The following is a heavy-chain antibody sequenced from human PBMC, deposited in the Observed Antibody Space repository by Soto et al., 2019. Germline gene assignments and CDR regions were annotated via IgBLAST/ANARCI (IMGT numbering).Heavy chain of an antibody. D-gene: IGHD3-3*01. V-gene: IGHV3-33*01. Sequence: GWSLILSCAASGFTFSSYGMHWVRQAPGKGLEWVAVIWYDGSNKYYADSVKGRFTISRDNSKNTLYLQMNSLRAEDTAVYYCARAFNYDFWSGYSYYFDYWGQGTLV. CDR3: ARAFNYDFWSGYSYYFDY. CDR2: IWYDGSNK. J-gene: IGHJ4*02. CDR1: GFTFSSYG.